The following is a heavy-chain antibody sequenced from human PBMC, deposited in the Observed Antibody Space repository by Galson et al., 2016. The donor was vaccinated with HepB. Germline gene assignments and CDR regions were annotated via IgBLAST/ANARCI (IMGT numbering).Heavy chain of an antibody. Sequence: SLRLSCAASGFTFGTYSMNWVRQAPGKGLEWVSSISSSSTYIYYADSVKGRFTISRDNAKNSLYLQMNTLRAEDTAVYYCARDLSQYSTTWGSWGMDVWGQGTTVTVSS. D-gene: IGHD6-13*01. CDR3: ARDLSQYSTTWGSWGMDV. V-gene: IGHV3-21*01. J-gene: IGHJ6*02. CDR2: ISSSSTYI. CDR1: GFTFGTYS.